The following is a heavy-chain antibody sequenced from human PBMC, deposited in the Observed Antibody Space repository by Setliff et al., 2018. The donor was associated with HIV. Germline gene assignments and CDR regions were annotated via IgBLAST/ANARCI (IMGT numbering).Heavy chain of an antibody. Sequence: PGGSLRLSCAASGFTFSSYGRHWVRQAPGKGQECVTFVRHDGGDKYYADSVKGRFTVSKDKSKKTLYLQMNSLRVEDTAVYYCGRVSGTWPAYYFDFWGQGTLVTVSS. CDR2: VRHDGGDK. D-gene: IGHD3-3*01. CDR3: GRVSGTWPAYYFDF. CDR1: GFTFSSYG. J-gene: IGHJ4*02. V-gene: IGHV3-30*02.